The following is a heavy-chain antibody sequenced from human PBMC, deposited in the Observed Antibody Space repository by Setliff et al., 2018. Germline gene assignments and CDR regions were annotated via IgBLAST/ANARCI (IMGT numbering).Heavy chain of an antibody. V-gene: IGHV3-21*01. Sequence: GGSLRLSCAASGFTFSNYTMNWVRQAPGKGLEWVSYISSRSTYIGYADSVKGRFTISRDNAKKSLYLQMNSLRAEDTAIYYCAKVPTWGSVDYWGQGTLVTVSS. CDR2: ISSRSTYI. D-gene: IGHD3-16*01. CDR3: AKVPTWGSVDY. CDR1: GFTFSNYT. J-gene: IGHJ4*02.